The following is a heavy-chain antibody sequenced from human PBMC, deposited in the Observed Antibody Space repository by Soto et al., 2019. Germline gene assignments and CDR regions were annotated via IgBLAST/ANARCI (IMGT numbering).Heavy chain of an antibody. Sequence: ASVKVSCKASGYTFTSYYMHWVRQAPGQGLEWMGIINPSGGSTSYAQKFQGRVTMTRDTSTSTVYMELSSLRSEDTAVYYCARGSGDYEGYYYYYGMDVWGQGTTVTVSS. CDR3: ARGSGDYEGYYYYYGMDV. V-gene: IGHV1-46*01. D-gene: IGHD2-21*02. CDR2: INPSGGST. CDR1: GYTFTSYY. J-gene: IGHJ6*02.